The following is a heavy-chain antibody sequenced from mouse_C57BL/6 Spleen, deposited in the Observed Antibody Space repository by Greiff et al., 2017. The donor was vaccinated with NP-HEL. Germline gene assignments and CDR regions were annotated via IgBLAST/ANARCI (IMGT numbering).Heavy chain of an antibody. CDR3: ARLGLLRYFDY. CDR1: GYTFTDYY. CDR2: INPYNGGT. J-gene: IGHJ2*01. Sequence: VQLQQSGPVLVKPGASVTMSCKASGYTFTDYYMNWVKQSHGKSLEWIGVINPYNGGTSYNQKFKGKATLTVDKSSSTAYMELNSLTSEDSAVYYCARLGLLRYFDYWGKGTTLTVSS. V-gene: IGHV1-19*01. D-gene: IGHD1-1*01.